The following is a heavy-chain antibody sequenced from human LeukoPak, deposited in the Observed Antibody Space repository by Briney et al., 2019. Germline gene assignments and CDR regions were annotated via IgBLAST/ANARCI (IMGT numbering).Heavy chain of an antibody. CDR2: ISSSDGGP. CDR3: AKCMSESGVCLNFDH. Sequence: PGGSLRLSCEASGFAFSTYAMSWVRQAPGKGLQWVSGISSSDGGPYYTGSVEGRFAISRDNSKNTVYLQMNNLRAEDTAVYYCAKCMSESGVCLNFDHWGQGTLVAVSS. D-gene: IGHD2-8*02. CDR1: GFAFSTYA. V-gene: IGHV3-23*01. J-gene: IGHJ4*02.